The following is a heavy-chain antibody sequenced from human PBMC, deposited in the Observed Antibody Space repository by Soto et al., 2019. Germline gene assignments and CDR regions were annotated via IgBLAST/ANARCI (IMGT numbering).Heavy chain of an antibody. Sequence: QLQLQESGPGLMKPSETLSLTCSVSDDSINSDKYYWGWIRQPPGKGLDWIGSIYYRGNAYYNPSLGTRVTISLDKSKSQFSLKLHSVTAADSAVYFCARLEGLATISYYFDFWGPGALVTVSS. V-gene: IGHV4-39*01. J-gene: IGHJ4*02. CDR3: ARLEGLATISYYFDF. D-gene: IGHD3-9*01. CDR2: IYYRGNA. CDR1: DDSINSDKYY.